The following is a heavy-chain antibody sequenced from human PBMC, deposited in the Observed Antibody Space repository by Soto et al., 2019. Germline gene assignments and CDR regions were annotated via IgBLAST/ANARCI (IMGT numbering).Heavy chain of an antibody. J-gene: IGHJ5*02. CDR1: GYTFTSYD. Sequence: QVQLVQSGAEVKKPGASVKVSCKASGYTFTSYDINWVRQATGQGLEWMGWMNPNSGNTGYAQKFQGRVTMTRNTSISTAYMELSSIRSEDTAVYYCARGLYSSSWYGDWFEPWGQGTLVTVSS. D-gene: IGHD6-13*01. V-gene: IGHV1-8*01. CDR2: MNPNSGNT. CDR3: ARGLYSSSWYGDWFEP.